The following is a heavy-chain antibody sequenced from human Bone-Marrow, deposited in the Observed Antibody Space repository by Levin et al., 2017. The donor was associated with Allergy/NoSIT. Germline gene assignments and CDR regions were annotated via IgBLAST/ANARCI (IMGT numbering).Heavy chain of an antibody. CDR1: GGSISSYY. Sequence: SQTLSLTCTVSGGSISSYYWSWIRQPPGKGLEWIGYIYYSGSTNYNPSLKSRVAISVDTSKNQFSLKLNSVTAADTAVYYCARVKSYGSGSSYWFDPWGQGTLVTVSS. CDR3: ARVKSYGSGSSYWFDP. V-gene: IGHV4-59*01. D-gene: IGHD3-10*01. J-gene: IGHJ5*02. CDR2: IYYSGST.